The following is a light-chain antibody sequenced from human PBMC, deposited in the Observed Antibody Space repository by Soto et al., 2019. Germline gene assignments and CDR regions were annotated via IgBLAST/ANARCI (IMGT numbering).Light chain of an antibody. Sequence: QSALTQPPSVSLAPGQRVTISCTGRSSNIGTIFDVHWFQQVPGTAPKLLIYGNYHRPSGAPDRFSGSKSGTSASLAITGLQVEDEADYYCQSYDNSLSAWVFGGGTQLTVL. CDR1: SSNIGTIFD. J-gene: IGLJ3*02. CDR3: QSYDNSLSAWV. V-gene: IGLV1-40*01. CDR2: GNY.